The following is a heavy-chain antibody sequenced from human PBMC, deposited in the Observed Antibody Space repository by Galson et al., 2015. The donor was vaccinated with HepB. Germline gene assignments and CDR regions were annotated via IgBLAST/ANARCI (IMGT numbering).Heavy chain of an antibody. CDR3: ARDLRGYGVEYYFDY. CDR2: IIPILGIA. V-gene: IGHV1-69*04. Sequence: SVKVSCKASGGTFSSYTISWVRQAPGQGLEWMGRIIPILGIANYAQKFQGRVTITADKSTSTAYMELSSLRSEDTAVYYCARDLRGYGVEYYFDYWGQGTLVTVSS. CDR1: GGTFSSYT. D-gene: IGHD6-25*01. J-gene: IGHJ4*02.